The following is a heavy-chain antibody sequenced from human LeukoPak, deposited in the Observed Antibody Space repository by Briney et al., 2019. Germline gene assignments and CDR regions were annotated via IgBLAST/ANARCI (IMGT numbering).Heavy chain of an antibody. D-gene: IGHD5-18*01. J-gene: IGHJ6*03. CDR3: ARGRRDILQLWSRYYYYYMDV. Sequence: GGSLRLSCAASGFTFSSYWMSWVRQAPGKGLEWVANIKQDGSEKYYVDSVKGRFTISRDNAKNSLYLQMNSLRAEDTAVYYCARGRRDILQLWSRYYYYYMDVWGKGTTVTVSS. V-gene: IGHV3-7*01. CDR2: IKQDGSEK. CDR1: GFTFSSYW.